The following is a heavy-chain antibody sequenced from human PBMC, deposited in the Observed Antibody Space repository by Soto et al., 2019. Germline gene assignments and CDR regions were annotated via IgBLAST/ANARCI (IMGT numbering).Heavy chain of an antibody. CDR2: ISNDGTKK. CDR1: GFAFTNYG. Sequence: GGSLRLSCAASGFAFTNYGFHWVRQSPGKGLEWVAHISNDGTKKFYADSVKGRFTISRDNSETTVYLHLTSLRPDDTALFYCARDVAMPTGLGLGYWGQGTLVTVSS. D-gene: IGHD4-4*01. V-gene: IGHV3-30*03. CDR3: ARDVAMPTGLGLGY. J-gene: IGHJ4*02.